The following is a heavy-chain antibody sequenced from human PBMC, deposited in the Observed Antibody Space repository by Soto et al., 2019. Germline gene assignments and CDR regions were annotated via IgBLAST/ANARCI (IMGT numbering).Heavy chain of an antibody. D-gene: IGHD2-15*01. CDR2: TIPVLDTE. CDR1: GGTFSNYS. CDR3: ARGSDRPGYCSGGRCYPVFDS. V-gene: IGHV1-69*08. Sequence: QVQLVQSGAEVKKPGSSVRVSCKASGGTFSNYSINWVRQAPGQGLEWMGRTIPVLDTERYAQKFQGRLTVFADKSTAIAFRELSSLTSEDTAIYYCARGSDRPGYCSGGRCYPVFDSWGQGTLVTVSS. J-gene: IGHJ4*02.